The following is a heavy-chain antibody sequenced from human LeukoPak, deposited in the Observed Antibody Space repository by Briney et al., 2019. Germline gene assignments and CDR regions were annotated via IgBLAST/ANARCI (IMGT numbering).Heavy chain of an antibody. Sequence: SETLSLTCTVSGGSISSYYWSWIRQPPGKRLEWIGYIYYSGSTNYNPSLKSRVTISVDTSKNQFSLKLSSVTAADTAVYYCARARTAMQDYWGQGTLVTVSS. CDR3: ARARTAMQDY. CDR2: IYYSGST. J-gene: IGHJ4*02. D-gene: IGHD5-18*01. V-gene: IGHV4-59*08. CDR1: GGSISSYY.